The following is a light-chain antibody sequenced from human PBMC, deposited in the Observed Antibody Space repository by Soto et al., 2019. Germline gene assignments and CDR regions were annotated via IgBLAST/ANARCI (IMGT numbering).Light chain of an antibody. V-gene: IGLV2-14*01. CDR1: SSDVGVYNY. J-gene: IGLJ7*01. CDR3: SSYPSSRPAV. Sequence: QSVLTQPASVSGSPGQAITISCTGTSSDVGVYNYVSWYQQHPGKAPKLMIYDVSNRPSGVSNRFSGSKSGNTASLTISGLQAEDEADYYCSSYPSSRPAVFGGGTQLTVL. CDR2: DVS.